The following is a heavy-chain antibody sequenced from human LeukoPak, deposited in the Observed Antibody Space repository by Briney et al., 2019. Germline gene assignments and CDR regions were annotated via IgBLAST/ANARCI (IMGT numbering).Heavy chain of an antibody. CDR3: ARVPLGYWYFDL. D-gene: IGHD7-27*01. CDR2: IYHSGST. CDR1: GGSISSGGYY. J-gene: IGHJ2*01. Sequence: SQTLSLTCTVSGGSISSGGYYWSWIRQPPGKGLEWIGSIYHSGSTYYNPSLKSRVTISVDTSKNQFSLKLSSVTAADTAVYYCARVPLGYWYFDLWGRGTLVTVSS. V-gene: IGHV4-30-2*03.